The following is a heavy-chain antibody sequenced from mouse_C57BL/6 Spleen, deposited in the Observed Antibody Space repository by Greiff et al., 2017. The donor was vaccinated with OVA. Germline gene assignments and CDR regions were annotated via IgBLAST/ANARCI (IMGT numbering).Heavy chain of an antibody. Sequence: QVQLQQSGTELVKPGASVKLSCKASGYTFTSYWMPWVKQRPGQGLEWIGNINPSNGGTNYNEKFKSKATLTVDKSSSTAYMQLSRLTSEDSAVYYCARGDYYGISQFAYWGQGTLVTVSA. D-gene: IGHD1-1*01. J-gene: IGHJ3*01. V-gene: IGHV1-53*01. CDR3: ARGDYYGISQFAY. CDR2: INPSNGGT. CDR1: GYTFTSYW.